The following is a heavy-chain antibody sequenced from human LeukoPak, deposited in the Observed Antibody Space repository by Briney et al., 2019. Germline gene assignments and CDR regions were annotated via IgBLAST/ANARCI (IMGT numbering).Heavy chain of an antibody. J-gene: IGHJ6*02. CDR2: ISYDGSNK. Sequence: GGSLRLSCAASGFTFSSYAMHWVRQAQGKGLEWVAVISYDGSNKYYADSVKGRFTISRDNSKNTLYLQMNSLRAEDTAVYYCARDLSGPRGYYYGMDVWGQGTTVTVSS. D-gene: IGHD3-10*01. V-gene: IGHV3-30-3*01. CDR3: ARDLSGPRGYYYGMDV. CDR1: GFTFSSYA.